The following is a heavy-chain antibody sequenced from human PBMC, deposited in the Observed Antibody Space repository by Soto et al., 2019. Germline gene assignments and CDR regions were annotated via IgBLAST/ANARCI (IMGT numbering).Heavy chain of an antibody. Sequence: EVQLVESGGGLVQPGGSLRLSCAASGFTFSLYWMHWVRQAPGKGLVWVSRINSAGSGTSYAASVKGRFTISRDNAKNTLYLQMNSLRAEDTAVYYCAGDTSGWAGWFDPWGQGTLVTVSS. D-gene: IGHD6-19*01. CDR1: GFTFSLYW. J-gene: IGHJ5*02. CDR2: INSAGSGT. V-gene: IGHV3-74*01. CDR3: AGDTSGWAGWFDP.